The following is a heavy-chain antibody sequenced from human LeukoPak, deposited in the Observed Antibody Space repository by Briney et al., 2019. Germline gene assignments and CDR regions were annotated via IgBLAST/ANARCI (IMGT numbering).Heavy chain of an antibody. J-gene: IGHJ4*02. CDR3: ARVSPHYDILTGYEYYFDY. V-gene: IGHV4-4*07. CDR1: GGSISSYY. D-gene: IGHD3-9*01. Sequence: SETLSLTCAVSGGSISSYYWSWIRQPAGKGLEWIGRIYTSGSTNYNPSLKSRVTISVDTSKNQCSLKLSSVTAADTAVYSCARVSPHYDILTGYEYYFDYWGQGTLVTVSS. CDR2: IYTSGST.